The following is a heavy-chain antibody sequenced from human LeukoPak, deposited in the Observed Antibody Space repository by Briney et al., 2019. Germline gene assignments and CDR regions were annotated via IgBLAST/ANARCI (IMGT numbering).Heavy chain of an antibody. CDR2: ISAYNGNT. J-gene: IGHJ6*02. D-gene: IGHD3-10*01. V-gene: IGHV1-18*01. CDR3: AREYGSGSYRRYGMDV. Sequence: ASVKVSCKASGYTFTSYGISWVRQAPGQGLEWMGWISAYNGNTNYAQKLQGRVTMTTDTSTSTAYMELSSLRSEDTAVYYCAREYGSGSYRRYGMDVWGQGTTVTVSS. CDR1: GYTFTSYG.